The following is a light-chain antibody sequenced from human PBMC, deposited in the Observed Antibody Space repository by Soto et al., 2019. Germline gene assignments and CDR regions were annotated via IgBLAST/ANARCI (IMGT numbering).Light chain of an antibody. CDR1: QSIRSY. Sequence: DIQVTQSPSSLSASVGERLTITCRASQSIRSYLNWYQQKPGEAPKLLIYAAFSLNSGVPSRFSGSGAGTDFTLTIRSLQPEDFATYYCQQTFRPPRTFGGGTKVDIK. J-gene: IGKJ4*01. V-gene: IGKV1-39*01. CDR3: QQTFRPPRT. CDR2: AAF.